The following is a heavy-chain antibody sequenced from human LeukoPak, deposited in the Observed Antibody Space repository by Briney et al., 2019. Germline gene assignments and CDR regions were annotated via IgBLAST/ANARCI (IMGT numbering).Heavy chain of an antibody. CDR3: VKDTVAGTPTYHFDY. D-gene: IGHD6-19*01. Sequence: HPGGSLRLSCSASGFTFSSYAMHWVRQAPGKGLEYVSAISSNGGSTYYADSVKGRFTISRDNSKNTLYLQMSSLRAEDTAVYYCVKDTVAGTPTYHFDYWGQGTLVTVSS. V-gene: IGHV3-64D*06. CDR2: ISSNGGST. J-gene: IGHJ4*02. CDR1: GFTFSSYA.